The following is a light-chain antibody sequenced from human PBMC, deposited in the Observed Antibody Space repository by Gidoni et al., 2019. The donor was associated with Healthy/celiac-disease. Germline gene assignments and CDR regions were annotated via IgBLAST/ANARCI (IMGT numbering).Light chain of an antibody. CDR2: GAS. CDR3: QQYGSSPET. J-gene: IGKJ2*01. V-gene: IGKV3-20*01. CDR1: QSVSSSY. Sequence: EIVLTQSPGTLSLSPGERATLSCRASQSVSSSYLAWYQQKPGQAPRLRIYGASSRATGIPDRFSGSGSGTDFTLTISRLEPEDCAVYYCQQYGSSPETFGQXTKLEIK.